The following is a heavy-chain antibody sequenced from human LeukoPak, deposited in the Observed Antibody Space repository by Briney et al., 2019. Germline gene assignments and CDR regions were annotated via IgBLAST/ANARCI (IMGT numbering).Heavy chain of an antibody. CDR2: IDRGVGSTST. D-gene: IGHD4-17*01. CDR1: GFTLSIYD. V-gene: IGHV3-23*01. CDR3: AKHNGDYVPRPIDAFDI. J-gene: IGHJ3*02. Sequence: GGSLRLSCAASGFTLSIYDMSWVRQAPGKGLECVSAIDRGVGSTSTYYADSVKGRFTISRDNSKNTLYLQMNNLRADDTAVYYCAKHNGDYVPRPIDAFDIWGQGTMVTVSS.